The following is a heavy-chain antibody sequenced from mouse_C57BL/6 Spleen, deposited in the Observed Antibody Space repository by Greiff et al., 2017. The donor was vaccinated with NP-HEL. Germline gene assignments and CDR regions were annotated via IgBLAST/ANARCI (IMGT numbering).Heavy chain of an antibody. J-gene: IGHJ2*01. Sequence: DVQLVESGGGLVKPGGSLKLSCAASGFTFSSYAMSWVRQTPEKRLEWVATISDGGSYTYYPDNVKGRFTISRDNAKNNLYLQMSHLKSEDTAMYYCARDDYYGSSYGDYWGQGTTLTVSS. D-gene: IGHD1-1*01. V-gene: IGHV5-4*01. CDR3: ARDDYYGSSYGDY. CDR2: ISDGGSYT. CDR1: GFTFSSYA.